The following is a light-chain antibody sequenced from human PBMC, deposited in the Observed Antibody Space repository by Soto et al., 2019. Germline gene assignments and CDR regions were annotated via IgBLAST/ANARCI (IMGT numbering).Light chain of an antibody. Sequence: DVQMTQSPSTLSASVGDRVTITCRASQSINNLLAWYQQKPGKAPKFLIYDASSLESGVPSRFSGSGSGTEFTLTISSLQPDDFATYYCQQYNSYSRYTFGQGTKVDIK. J-gene: IGKJ2*01. CDR3: QQYNSYSRYT. CDR1: QSINNL. CDR2: DAS. V-gene: IGKV1-5*01.